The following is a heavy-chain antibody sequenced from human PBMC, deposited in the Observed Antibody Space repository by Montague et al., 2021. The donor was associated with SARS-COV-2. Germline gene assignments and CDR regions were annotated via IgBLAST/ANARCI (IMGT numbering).Heavy chain of an antibody. Sequence: SETLSLTCVVSGDSITSNYWWAWVRQPPGKGLEWIGEVYHSGSTXKNPSLKSRVTMSVDTPKNHLSLQMNSVTAADTAVYYCARTRFDSSDGYYDSFDVWGQGTLVTVSS. CDR1: GDSITSNYW. V-gene: IGHV4-4*02. J-gene: IGHJ3*01. CDR3: ARTRFDSSDGYYDSFDV. D-gene: IGHD5-24*01. CDR2: VYHSGST.